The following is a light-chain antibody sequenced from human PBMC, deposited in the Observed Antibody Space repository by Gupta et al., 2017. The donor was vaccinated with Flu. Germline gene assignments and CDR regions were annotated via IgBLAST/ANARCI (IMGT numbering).Light chain of an antibody. CDR2: KAS. J-gene: IGKJ5*01. CDR3: QHENNYPIT. V-gene: IGKV1-5*03. Sequence: DIHLTQSPSTLSASVGDRVTITCRASQTINNWLAWYQQKPGKVPKLLINKASSLQSGVPSRFSGSGSGTDFTLTISSLQPDDFATYYCQHENNYPITFGQGTLLEIK. CDR1: QTINNW.